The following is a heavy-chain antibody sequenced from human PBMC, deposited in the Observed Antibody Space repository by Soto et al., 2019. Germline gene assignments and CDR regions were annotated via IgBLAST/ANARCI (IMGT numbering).Heavy chain of an antibody. CDR2: INQDGSER. CDR1: GLTFRNDW. J-gene: IGHJ4*02. Sequence: PGGSLRLSCAGSGLTFRNDWLSWVRQAPGKGLEWVANINQDGSERYYVDSVRGRFTISRDNIENSLYLQLNSLRPEDTAVYYCAVYGYGVSAAAYWGQGTLVTSPQ. V-gene: IGHV3-7*03. CDR3: AVYGYGVSAAAY. D-gene: IGHD4-17*01.